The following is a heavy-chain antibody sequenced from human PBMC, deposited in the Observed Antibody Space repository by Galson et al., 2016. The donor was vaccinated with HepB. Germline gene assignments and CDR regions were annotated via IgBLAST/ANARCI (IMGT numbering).Heavy chain of an antibody. CDR1: GDSVSRNGVA. CDR2: TYYRSTWYY. CDR3: VRDSTSTDDALDF. D-gene: IGHD2/OR15-2a*01. V-gene: IGHV6-1*01. J-gene: IGHJ3*01. Sequence: CAISGDSVSRNGVAWNWIRQSPSRGLEWLGRTYYRSTWYYDYAGSLKSRITLKTDTSKNQFSLQLNSVTPEGTAVYYCVRDSTSTDDALDFWGQGTMVTVSS.